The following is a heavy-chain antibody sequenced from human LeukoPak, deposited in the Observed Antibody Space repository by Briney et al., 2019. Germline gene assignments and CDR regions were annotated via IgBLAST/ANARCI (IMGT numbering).Heavy chain of an antibody. CDR1: GFTFSSYG. CDR3: AKDSGSGWYLGYYFDY. CDR2: ISYDGSNK. D-gene: IGHD6-19*01. V-gene: IGHV3-30*18. Sequence: GGSLRLSCAASGFTFSSYGMHWVRQAPGKGLEWVAVISYDGSNKYYADSVKGRFTISRDNSENTLYPQMNSLRAEDTAVYYCAKDSGSGWYLGYYFDYWGQGTLVTVSS. J-gene: IGHJ4*02.